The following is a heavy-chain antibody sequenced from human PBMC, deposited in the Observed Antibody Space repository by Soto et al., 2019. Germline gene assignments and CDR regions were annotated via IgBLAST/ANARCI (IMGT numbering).Heavy chain of an antibody. Sequence: PXETLSLPCTVSGGSISGFFWTWVRQPPGMPLEGLGHVAASGSTAYNPSLRSRLSLSLDVSKNRFSLELTSVTAADTATYFCARGGSTHYYYGLDVWGQGTTVTVSS. V-gene: IGHV4-4*07. CDR2: VAASGST. CDR3: ARGGSTHYYYGLDV. CDR1: GGSISGFF. J-gene: IGHJ6*02.